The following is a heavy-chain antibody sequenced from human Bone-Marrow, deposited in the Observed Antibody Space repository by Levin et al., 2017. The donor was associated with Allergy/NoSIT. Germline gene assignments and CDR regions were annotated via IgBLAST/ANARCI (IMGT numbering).Heavy chain of an antibody. J-gene: IGHJ4*02. V-gene: IGHV3-30-3*01. CDR2: ISYDGSNK. CDR3: ARDPEDGYNFGGIDY. CDR1: GFTFSSYA. Sequence: GESLKISCAASGFTFSSYAMHWVRQAPGKGLEWVAVISYDGSNKYYADSVKGRFTISRDNSKNTLYLQMNSLRAEDTAVYYCARDPEDGYNFGGIDYWGQGTLVTVSS. D-gene: IGHD5-24*01.